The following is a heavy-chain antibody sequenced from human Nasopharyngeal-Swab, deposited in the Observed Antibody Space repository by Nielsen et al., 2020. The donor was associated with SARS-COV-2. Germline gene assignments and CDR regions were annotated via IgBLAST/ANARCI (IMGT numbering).Heavy chain of an antibody. CDR2: MNPNSGNT. D-gene: IGHD5-18*01. V-gene: IGHV1-8*01. J-gene: IGHJ4*02. Sequence: WVRQAPGQGLEWTGWMNPNSGNTGYAQKFQGRVTMTRNTSISTAYMELSSLRSEDTAVYYCARAGKIQLWFNSLYYFDYWGQGTLVTVSS. CDR3: ARAGKIQLWFNSLYYFDY.